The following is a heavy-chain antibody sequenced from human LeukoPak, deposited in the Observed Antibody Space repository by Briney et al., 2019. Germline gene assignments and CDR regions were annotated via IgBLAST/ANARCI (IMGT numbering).Heavy chain of an antibody. CDR3: AKDGGLWVSAHWGDS. J-gene: IGHJ4*02. D-gene: IGHD7-27*01. V-gene: IGHV3-23*01. CDR1: GFTFSSYT. CDR2: ITTSDGNT. Sequence: GGSLRLSCAASGFTFSSYTMSWVRQAPGKGLEWVSTITTSDGNTYYADSVKGRFTVSRDNSKNTLYLQMNSLRAEDTAVYYCAKDGGLWVSAHWGDSWGRGTLVTVSS.